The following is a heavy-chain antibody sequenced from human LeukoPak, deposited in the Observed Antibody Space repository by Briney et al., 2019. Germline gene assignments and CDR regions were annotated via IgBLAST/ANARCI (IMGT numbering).Heavy chain of an antibody. V-gene: IGHV3-53*05. CDR1: GFTVSSNY. Sequence: PGGSLRLSCAASGFTVSSNYMSWVRQAPGKGLEWVSVIYSGGSTYYADSVKGRFTISRDNSKNTVYLQMNSLRTEDTALYYCAKNRWGSVATPDSWGQGTLVTVSS. CDR3: AKNRWGSVATPDS. CDR2: IYSGGST. J-gene: IGHJ4*02. D-gene: IGHD5-12*01.